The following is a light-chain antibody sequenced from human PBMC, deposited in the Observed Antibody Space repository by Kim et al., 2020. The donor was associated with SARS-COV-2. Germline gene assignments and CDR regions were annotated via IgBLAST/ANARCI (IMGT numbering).Light chain of an antibody. J-gene: IGKJ4*01. Sequence: VPPGERATPSWPASQTVTSNLAWYRQQAGLAPRLLIFGASARAAGLPARFTGSGSGTEFTLTVSSLQSEDFAVYYCNQNKSCPLTFGGGTKMDIK. CDR1: QTVTSN. CDR3: NQNKSCPLT. V-gene: IGKV3D-15*01. CDR2: GAS.